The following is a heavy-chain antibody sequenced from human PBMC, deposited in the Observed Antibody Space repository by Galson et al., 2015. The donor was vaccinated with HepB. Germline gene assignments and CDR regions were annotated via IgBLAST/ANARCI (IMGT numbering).Heavy chain of an antibody. CDR2: TIPVFGIT. CDR3: ATDASGWLDP. J-gene: IGHJ5*02. CDR1: EGTSTSYA. V-gene: IGHV1-69*13. Sequence: SVKVSCKASEGTSTSYAISWVRQAPGQGLEWLGGTIPVFGITNYTQKFQGRVTITADESTSTAYMELSRLTSEDTAVYYCATDASGWLDPWGQGTLVTVSS. D-gene: IGHD2-8*02.